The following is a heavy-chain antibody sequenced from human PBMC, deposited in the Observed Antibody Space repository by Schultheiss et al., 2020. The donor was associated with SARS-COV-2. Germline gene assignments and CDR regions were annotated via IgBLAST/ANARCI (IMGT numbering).Heavy chain of an antibody. D-gene: IGHD3-3*01. CDR3: ARDTPSVLREYYFDY. CDR1: GFTFSSYA. V-gene: IGHV3-30*03. J-gene: IGHJ4*02. Sequence: GGSLRLSCAASGFTFSSYAMSWVRQAPGKGLEWVAVISYDGSNKYHADSVKGRFTISRDNSKNTLYLQMNSLRAEDTAVYYCARDTPSVLREYYFDYWGQGTLVTVSS. CDR2: ISYDGSNK.